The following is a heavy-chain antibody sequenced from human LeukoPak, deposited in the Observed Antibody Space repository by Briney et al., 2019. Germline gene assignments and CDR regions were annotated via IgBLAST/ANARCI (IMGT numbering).Heavy chain of an antibody. V-gene: IGHV3-30*04. CDR1: GFTFSSYA. J-gene: IGHJ4*02. CDR3: ARESNRAAAGGETFDY. D-gene: IGHD6-13*01. Sequence: GGSLRLSCAASGFTFSSYAMHWVRQAPGKGLEWVAVISYDGSNKYYADSVKGRFTISRDNSKNTLYLQMNSLRAEDTAVYYCARESNRAAAGGETFDYWGQGTLVTVSS. CDR2: ISYDGSNK.